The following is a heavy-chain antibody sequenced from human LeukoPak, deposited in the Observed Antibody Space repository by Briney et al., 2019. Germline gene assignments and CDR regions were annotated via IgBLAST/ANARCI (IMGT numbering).Heavy chain of an antibody. V-gene: IGHV3-48*02. CDR1: GFTFSSYG. CDR2: IGTSSSTI. J-gene: IGHJ4*02. Sequence: PGGSLRLPCAASGFTFSSYGMNWVRQAPGKGLEWVSYIGTSSSTIYYADSVKGRFTISRDNAKNSLYLQMNSLRDEDTAVYYCARHDYGGNSGGYWGQGTLVTVSS. D-gene: IGHD4-23*01. CDR3: ARHDYGGNSGGY.